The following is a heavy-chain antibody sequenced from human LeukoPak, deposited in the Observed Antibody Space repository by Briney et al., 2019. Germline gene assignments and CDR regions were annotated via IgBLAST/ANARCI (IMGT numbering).Heavy chain of an antibody. Sequence: GGSLRLSCAASGFTFSSYGMHWVRQAPGKGLEWVAFIRYDGSNKYYADSVKGRFTISRDNCKNTLYLQMNSLRAEDTAVYYCAKDHWATLDYWGQGTLVTVSS. J-gene: IGHJ4*02. CDR2: IRYDGSNK. D-gene: IGHD3-16*01. CDR3: AKDHWATLDY. V-gene: IGHV3-30*02. CDR1: GFTFSSYG.